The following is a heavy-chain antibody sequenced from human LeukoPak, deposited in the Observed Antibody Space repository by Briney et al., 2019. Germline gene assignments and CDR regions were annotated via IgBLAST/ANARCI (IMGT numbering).Heavy chain of an antibody. V-gene: IGHV3-48*01. CDR2: ISNTSDTI. Sequence: GGSLRLSCAASGFSFSTYSMNWVRQAPGKGLEWISYISNTSDTIYYADSVKGRFTISRDNAKTSMYLQMNNLRAEDTAIYYCTRTVGYWGQGTLVTASS. CDR3: TRTVGY. D-gene: IGHD3-22*01. J-gene: IGHJ4*02. CDR1: GFSFSTYS.